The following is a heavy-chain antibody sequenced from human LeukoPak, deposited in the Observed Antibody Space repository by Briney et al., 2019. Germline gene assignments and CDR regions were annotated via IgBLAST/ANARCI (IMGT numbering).Heavy chain of an antibody. V-gene: IGHV3-43*02. CDR2: ISGDGTIT. Sequence: GGSLRLSCAASGLNLDAYAMHWVRQAPGKGLEWVSLISGDGTITYYADSVKGRFTISRDNAKNSLYLQMNSLRAEDTAVYYCARDLAHYYDSSGYPYDYWGQGTLVTVSS. CDR3: ARDLAHYYDSSGYPYDY. CDR1: GLNLDAYA. J-gene: IGHJ4*02. D-gene: IGHD3-22*01.